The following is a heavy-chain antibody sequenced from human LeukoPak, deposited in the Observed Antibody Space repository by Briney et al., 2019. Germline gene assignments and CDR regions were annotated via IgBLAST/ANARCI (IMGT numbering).Heavy chain of an antibody. V-gene: IGHV1-69*01. CDR1: GGTFSSYA. Sequence: GSSVKVSCKASGGTFSSYAISWVRQAPGRGLEWMGGIIPIFGTANYAQKFQGRVTITADESTSTAYMELSSLRSEDTAVYYCAGQISRFGRRHSDYYYYYYYMDVWGKGTTVTVSS. CDR3: AGQISRFGRRHSDYYYYYYYMDV. D-gene: IGHD3/OR15-3a*01. CDR2: IIPIFGTA. J-gene: IGHJ6*03.